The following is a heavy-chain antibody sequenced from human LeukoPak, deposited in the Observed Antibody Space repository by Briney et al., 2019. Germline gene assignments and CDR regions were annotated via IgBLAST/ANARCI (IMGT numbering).Heavy chain of an antibody. J-gene: IGHJ3*02. CDR3: TTYAVGADGEAFDI. V-gene: IGHV3-15*01. CDR1: GFTFSNAW. D-gene: IGHD1-26*01. CDR2: IKSKTDGGTT. Sequence: GGSLRLSCAASGFTFSNAWMSWVRQAPGKGLEWVGRIKSKTDGGTTDYAAPVKGRFTISRDDSKNTLYLQMNSLKTEDTAVYYCTTYAVGADGEAFDIWGQGTMVTVSS.